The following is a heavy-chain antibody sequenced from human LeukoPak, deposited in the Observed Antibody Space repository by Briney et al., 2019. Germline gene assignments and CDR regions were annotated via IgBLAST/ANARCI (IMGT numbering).Heavy chain of an antibody. CDR3: AREIGMGAFDYYYYGMDV. J-gene: IGHJ6*02. D-gene: IGHD3-16*01. Sequence: ASVKVSCKASGYTFTNYYMHWVRQAPGQGLEWMGIINPSRGSTSYAQKFQGRVTMTRDTSTSTVYMELSSLRSEDTAVYYCAREIGMGAFDYYYYGMDVWGQGTTVTVSS. CDR1: GYTFTNYY. V-gene: IGHV1-46*01. CDR2: INPSRGST.